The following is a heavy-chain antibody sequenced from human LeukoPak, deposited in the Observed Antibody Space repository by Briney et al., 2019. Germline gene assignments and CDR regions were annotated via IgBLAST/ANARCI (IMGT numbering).Heavy chain of an antibody. CDR2: ISYDGSNK. V-gene: IGHV3-30*04. J-gene: IGHJ4*02. Sequence: GGSLRLSCAASGFTFSSYAMHWVRQAPGKGLEWVAVISYDGSNKYYADSVKGRFTISRDNSKNTLYLQMNSLRAEDTAVYYCARPTNPYSSGWYYFDYWGQGTLVTVSS. D-gene: IGHD6-19*01. CDR1: GFTFSSYA. CDR3: ARPTNPYSSGWYYFDY.